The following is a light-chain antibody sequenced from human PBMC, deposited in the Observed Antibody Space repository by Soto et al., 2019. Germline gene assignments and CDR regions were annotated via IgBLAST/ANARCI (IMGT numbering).Light chain of an antibody. Sequence: EIVLTQSPGTLSLSPGERATLSCRARESVSSSYLAWYQQKPGQAPRLLIYGASSRATGLPDRFSGSGSGTDFTLTLSRLEPEDFAVYYCQQYDNSPPTFGQGTKLEIK. CDR3: QQYDNSPPT. J-gene: IGKJ2*01. V-gene: IGKV3-20*01. CDR1: ESVSSSY. CDR2: GAS.